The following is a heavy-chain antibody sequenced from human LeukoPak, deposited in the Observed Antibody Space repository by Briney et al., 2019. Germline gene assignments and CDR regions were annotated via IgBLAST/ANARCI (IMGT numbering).Heavy chain of an antibody. CDR1: VYTFTGYY. CDR3: ARDLGGSGSYYRWDFDY. CDR2: INPNSGGT. Sequence: ASMKVSCKASVYTFTGYYMHWVRQAPGQGLEWMGWINPNSGGTNYAQKFQGRVTMTRDTSISTAYMELSRLRSDDTAVYYCARDLGGSGSYYRWDFDYWGQGTLVTVSS. J-gene: IGHJ4*02. V-gene: IGHV1-2*02. D-gene: IGHD3-10*01.